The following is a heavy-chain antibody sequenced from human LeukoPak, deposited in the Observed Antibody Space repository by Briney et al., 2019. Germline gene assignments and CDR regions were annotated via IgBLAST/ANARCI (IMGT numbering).Heavy chain of an antibody. J-gene: IGHJ4*02. D-gene: IGHD6-13*01. CDR1: GFTFSSYA. CDR3: ASSYSSSWPELDY. Sequence: GGSLRLSCPVSGFTFSSYAMSWVRQAPGRGLEWVSVISTSGESAYYADSVKGRFTISRDNSKNTLLLQMNSLRAEDTAVYYCASSYSSSWPELDYWGQGTLVTVSS. V-gene: IGHV3-23*01. CDR2: ISTSGESA.